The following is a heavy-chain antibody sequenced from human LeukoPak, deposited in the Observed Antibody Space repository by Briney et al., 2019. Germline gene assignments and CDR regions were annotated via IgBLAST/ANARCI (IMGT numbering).Heavy chain of an antibody. D-gene: IGHD2-15*01. CDR1: GFTFSSYS. CDR2: ISSDSNYI. V-gene: IGHV3-21*04. CDR3: ARDVSRISDY. Sequence: PGGSLRHSCAASGFTFSSYSMNWVRQAPGKGLEWVSSISSDSNYIYYADSMKGRFTISRDNAKNSLYLQMNSLRAEDTAVYYCARDVSRISDYWGQGTLVTVSS. J-gene: IGHJ4*02.